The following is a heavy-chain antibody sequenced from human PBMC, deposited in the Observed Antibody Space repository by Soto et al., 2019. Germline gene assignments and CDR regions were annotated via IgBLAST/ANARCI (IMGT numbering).Heavy chain of an antibody. V-gene: IGHV3-30-3*01. J-gene: IGHJ4*02. CDR2: ISYDGTKK. D-gene: IGHD6-13*01. CDR3: AKDQKQLVSAPFDY. CDR1: GFTFNKYD. Sequence: GGSLRLSCAASGFTFNKYDIHWVRQAPGKGLEWVAVISYDGTKKYYADSVKGRFTISRDNSKNTLYLQMNSLRAEDTAVYYCAKDQKQLVSAPFDYWGQGTLVTVSS.